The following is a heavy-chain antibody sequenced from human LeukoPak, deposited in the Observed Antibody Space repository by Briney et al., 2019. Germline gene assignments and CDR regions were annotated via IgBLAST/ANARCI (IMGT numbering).Heavy chain of an antibody. Sequence: ASETLSLTCAVYGGSFSGYYWSWIRQPPGKGLEWIGEINHSGSTNYNPSLKSRVTISVDTPKNQFSLKLSSVTAADTAVYYCASLPKSKAGSGHYYYYMDVWGKGTAVTVSS. D-gene: IGHD3-10*01. V-gene: IGHV4-34*01. CDR2: INHSGST. CDR3: ASLPKSKAGSGHYYYYMDV. J-gene: IGHJ6*03. CDR1: GGSFSGYY.